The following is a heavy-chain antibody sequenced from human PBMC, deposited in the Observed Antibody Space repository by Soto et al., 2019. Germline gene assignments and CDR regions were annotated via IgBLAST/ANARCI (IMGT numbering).Heavy chain of an antibody. CDR3: ASAVESSTSSCIR. J-gene: IGHJ4*02. D-gene: IGHD2-2*01. CDR2: ISSSSNSI. CDR1: GFTFSSYS. V-gene: IGHV3-48*01. Sequence: EVQLVESGGGLVQPGGSLRLSCAASGFTFSSYSMNWVRQAPGKGLEWVSYISSSSNSIYYADSVKGRFTNSRDHAKNSLHLQMNSLRAEDTAVYYCASAVESSTSSCIRWGKGTLVTVSS.